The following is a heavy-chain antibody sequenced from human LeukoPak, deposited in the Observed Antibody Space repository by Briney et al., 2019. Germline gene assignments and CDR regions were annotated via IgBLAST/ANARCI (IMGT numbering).Heavy chain of an antibody. J-gene: IGHJ4*02. V-gene: IGHV3-21*01. CDR1: GFTFSTYS. CDR2: ISTSSIYI. CDR3: ARGEWSSSPFDY. Sequence: GGSLSLSCAASGFTFSTYSINWVRQPPGRGREWISFISTSSIYIYYEASVKGRFTISRDNARNSLYLQMNSLRAEDTAVYYCARGEWSSSPFDYWGQGTMVTVSS. D-gene: IGHD6-6*01.